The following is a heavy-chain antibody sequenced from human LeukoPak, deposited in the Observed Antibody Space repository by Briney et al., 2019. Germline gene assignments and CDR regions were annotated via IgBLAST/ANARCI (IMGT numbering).Heavy chain of an antibody. V-gene: IGHV4-38-2*02. CDR2: IYHSGST. Sequence: SETLSLTCTVSGYSISSGYYWGWIRQPPGKGLEWIGSIYHSGSTYYNPSLKSRVTISVDTSKNQFSLKLSSVTAADTAVYYCAREYCYDSSENAFDIWGQGTMVTVSS. J-gene: IGHJ3*02. D-gene: IGHD3-22*01. CDR1: GYSISSGYY. CDR3: AREYCYDSSENAFDI.